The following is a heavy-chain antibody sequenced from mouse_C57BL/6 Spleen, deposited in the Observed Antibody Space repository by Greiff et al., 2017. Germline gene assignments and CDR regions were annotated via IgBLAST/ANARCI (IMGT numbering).Heavy chain of an antibody. J-gene: IGHJ4*01. CDR2: ICGGGST. CDR3: AKLGLQQGDAMDY. D-gene: IGHD2-4*01. CDR1: GFSLTSYG. V-gene: IGHV2-9*01. Sequence: VQLVESGPGLVAPSQSLSITCTVSGFSLTSYGVDWVRQPPGKGLEWLGVICGGGSTNYNSALMSRLSICKDNSKSKVYLKMSSLKTDDTAMYYCAKLGLQQGDAMDYWGQGTSVTVSS.